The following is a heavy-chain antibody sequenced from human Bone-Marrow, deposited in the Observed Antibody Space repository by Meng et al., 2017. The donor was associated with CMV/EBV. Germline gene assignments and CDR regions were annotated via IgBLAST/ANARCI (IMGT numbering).Heavy chain of an antibody. J-gene: IGHJ4*02. D-gene: IGHD3/OR15-3a*01. CDR3: VKGGNDFWG. Sequence: GGYLRLSCAASGFTFDDSNMHWVRQPPGKGLEWVSFITWDGGSRNYADSVKGRFTISRDNSKSSLFLQMNSLRADDTALYYCVKGGNDFWGWGQGTLVTVSS. CDR2: ITWDGGSR. V-gene: IGHV3-43*01. CDR1: GFTFDDSN.